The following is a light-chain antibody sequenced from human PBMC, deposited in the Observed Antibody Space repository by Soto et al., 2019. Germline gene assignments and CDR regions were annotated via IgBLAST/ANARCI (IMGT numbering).Light chain of an antibody. V-gene: IGKV3-20*01. Sequence: EIVLTQSPGTLSLSPGERATLSCRASQSVSSSYLAWYQQKPGQAPRLLIYGASRRATGFPDRFSGSGSGTDFTLTSSRLEPEDFAVYYCQQYGSSPLTFGGGTKVEIK. CDR3: QQYGSSPLT. CDR2: GAS. CDR1: QSVSSSY. J-gene: IGKJ4*01.